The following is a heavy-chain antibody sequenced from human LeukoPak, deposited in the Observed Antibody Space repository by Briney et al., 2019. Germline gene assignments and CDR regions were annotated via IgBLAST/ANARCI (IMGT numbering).Heavy chain of an antibody. Sequence: GGSLRLSWAASGFAFISTSIHWVRQAPGKGLGWLSYSSTVTGNIYYADSVKGRFTISRDNAKNSLYLQMSSLRAEDTALYFCATTGNYYDMDVWGKGTTVTVSS. J-gene: IGHJ6*03. D-gene: IGHD1-1*01. CDR3: ATTGNYYDMDV. V-gene: IGHV3-48*04. CDR2: SSTVTGNI. CDR1: GFAFISTS.